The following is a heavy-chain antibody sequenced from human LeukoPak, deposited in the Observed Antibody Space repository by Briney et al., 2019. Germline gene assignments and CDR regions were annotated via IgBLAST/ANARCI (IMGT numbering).Heavy chain of an antibody. J-gene: IGHJ4*02. D-gene: IGHD6-13*01. CDR3: ARLGYSVSWTDC. CDR2: VYYSGST. Sequence: SETLSLTCTVSGGSISSTSHYWGWIRQPPGKGLEWIGSVYYSGSTYYNPSLKSRVTISVDTSKNQFSLRLSSVTATDMAVYFCARLGYSVSWTDCWGQGILVTVSA. CDR1: GGSISSTSHY. V-gene: IGHV4-39*01.